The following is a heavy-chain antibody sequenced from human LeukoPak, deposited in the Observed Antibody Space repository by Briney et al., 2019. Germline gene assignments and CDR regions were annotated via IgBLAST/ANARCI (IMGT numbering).Heavy chain of an antibody. CDR1: GGSIGSSSYY. V-gene: IGHV4-39*07. CDR2: IYYSGST. CDR3: SGSSPYYYYYYMDV. J-gene: IGHJ6*03. D-gene: IGHD6-6*01. Sequence: SETLSLTCTVSGGSIGSSSYYWGWIRQPPGKGLEWIGSIYYSGSTYYNPSPKSRVTISVDTSKNQFSLKLSSVTAADTAVYYCSGSSPYYYYYYMDVWGKGTTITVSS.